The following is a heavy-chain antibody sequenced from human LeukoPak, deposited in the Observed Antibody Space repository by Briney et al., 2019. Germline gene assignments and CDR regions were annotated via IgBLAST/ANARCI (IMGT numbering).Heavy chain of an antibody. CDR3: ARTVTATSLLFDF. V-gene: IGHV1-2*02. D-gene: IGHD2-21*02. Sequence: ASVKVSCKASGYTFTGYYMHWVRQAPGQGLEWMGWINPNSGVTNYAQKFQGRVTMTRDTSISTAYMELSRLRSDDTAVYYCARTVTATSLLFDFWGQGTLVTVSS. J-gene: IGHJ4*02. CDR2: INPNSGVT. CDR1: GYTFTGYY.